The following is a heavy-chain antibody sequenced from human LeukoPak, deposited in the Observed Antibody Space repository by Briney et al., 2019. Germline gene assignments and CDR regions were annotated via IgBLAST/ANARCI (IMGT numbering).Heavy chain of an antibody. CDR1: EFTFSSFA. CDR2: ISSDGDTT. CDR3: AKALTNPPYYFGS. Sequence: GGSLRLSCAVSEFTFSSFAMGWVRQTPGKGLEWLSYISSDGDTTSYADSVKGRFTISRDNSRNMVFLQMNGLRAEDTALYYCAKALTNPPYYFGSWGQGTLLSVSS. J-gene: IGHJ4*02. V-gene: IGHV3-23*01.